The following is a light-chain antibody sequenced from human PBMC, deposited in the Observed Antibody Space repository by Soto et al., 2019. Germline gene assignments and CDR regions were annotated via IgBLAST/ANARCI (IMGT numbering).Light chain of an antibody. V-gene: IGKV3-20*01. Sequence: EIVLTQSPGSLSLSPGEIATLSCRASQSVSSTFFAWYQQRPGQAPRLLLYGASSRATGIPERFSGSGSGTDFTLTISRLEPEDFAVYYCQPFDSSVTFGQGTKVEIK. CDR2: GAS. J-gene: IGKJ1*01. CDR1: QSVSSTF. CDR3: QPFDSSVT.